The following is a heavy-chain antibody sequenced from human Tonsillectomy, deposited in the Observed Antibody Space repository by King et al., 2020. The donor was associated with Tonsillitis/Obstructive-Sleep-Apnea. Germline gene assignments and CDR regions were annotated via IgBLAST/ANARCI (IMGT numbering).Heavy chain of an antibody. V-gene: IGHV2-5*02. CDR2: IYWDDDK. CDR1: GFSLSTSGVG. Sequence: XTLKESXPTLVKPXXTLTLXXTFSGFSLSTSGVGVGWIRQPPGKALXWLALIYWDDDKRXSXXLXSRXTXAQGTSKKQVVLKMTNMDPVDTXTYYCAXXXXYXXXXXXAXXFXXXGQXXLXTVXS. J-gene: IGHJ4*02. CDR3: AXXXXYXXXXXXAXXFXX.